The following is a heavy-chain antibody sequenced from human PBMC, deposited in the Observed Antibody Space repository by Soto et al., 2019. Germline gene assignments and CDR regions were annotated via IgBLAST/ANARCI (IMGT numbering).Heavy chain of an antibody. V-gene: IGHV3-74*02. CDR3: ARGDCVGGSCYSLAGSFYYYMDV. D-gene: IGHD2-15*01. Sequence: EVQLVESGGGLVQPGGSLRLSCAASGFTFSNYWMYWVRQAPGKGLEWVSRINSDGSVSSYADSVKGRLTISRDNVKNTLYLQMESRRAEDTAVYYCARGDCVGGSCYSLAGSFYYYMDVWGKGTTVTVFS. CDR1: GFTFSNYW. J-gene: IGHJ6*03. CDR2: INSDGSVS.